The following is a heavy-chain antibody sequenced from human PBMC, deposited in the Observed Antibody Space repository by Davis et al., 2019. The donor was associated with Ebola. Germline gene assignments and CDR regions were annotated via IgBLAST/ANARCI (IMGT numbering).Heavy chain of an antibody. V-gene: IGHV3-48*02. CDR2: ISSSGSTI. CDR1: GFTFSSYS. J-gene: IGHJ6*02. CDR3: ARIIPNYYYGMDV. Sequence: GGSLRLSCAASGFTFSSYSMNWIRQAPGKGLEWVSYISSSGSTIYYADSVKGRFTISRDNAKNSLYLQMNSLRDEDTAVYYCARIIPNYYYGMDVWGQGTTVTVSS.